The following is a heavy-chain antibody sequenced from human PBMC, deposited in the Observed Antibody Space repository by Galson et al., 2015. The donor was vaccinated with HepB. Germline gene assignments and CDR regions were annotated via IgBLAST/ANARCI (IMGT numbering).Heavy chain of an antibody. V-gene: IGHV3-23*01. J-gene: IGHJ4*02. D-gene: IGHD2-15*01. CDR1: GFTFSSYA. CDR3: ARDSRYCSGGSCSYFDY. Sequence: SLRLSCAASGFTFSSYAMSWVRQAPGKGLEWVSAISGSGGSTYYADSVKGRFTISRDNSKNTLYLQMNSLRDEDTAVYYCARDSRYCSGGSCSYFDYWGQGTLVTVSS. CDR2: ISGSGGST.